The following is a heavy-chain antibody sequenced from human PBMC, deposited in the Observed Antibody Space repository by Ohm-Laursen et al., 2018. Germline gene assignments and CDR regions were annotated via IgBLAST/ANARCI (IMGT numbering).Heavy chain of an antibody. Sequence: SLRLSCTASGFTFDDYAMHWVRQAPGKGLEWVSGISWNSGSIGYADSVKGRFTISRDNAKNSLYLQMNSLRAEDTALYYCAKDLYTAMPRYYYYYGMDVWGQGTTVTVSS. CDR3: AKDLYTAMPRYYYYYGMDV. J-gene: IGHJ6*02. CDR1: GFTFDDYA. CDR2: ISWNSGSI. D-gene: IGHD5-18*01. V-gene: IGHV3-9*01.